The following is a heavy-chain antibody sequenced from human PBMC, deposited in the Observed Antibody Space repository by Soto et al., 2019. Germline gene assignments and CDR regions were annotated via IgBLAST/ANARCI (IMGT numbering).Heavy chain of an antibody. CDR3: ARDGPDSSSWYSNWFDP. D-gene: IGHD6-13*01. CDR1: GGSISSGSYY. CDR2: IYYSGST. V-gene: IGHV4-61*01. J-gene: IGHJ5*02. Sequence: SETLSLTCTVSGGSISSGSYYWSWIRQPPGKGLEWIGYIYYSGSTNYNPSLKSRVTISVDTSKNQFSLKLSSVTAADTAVYYCARDGPDSSSWYSNWFDPWGQGTLVLVSS.